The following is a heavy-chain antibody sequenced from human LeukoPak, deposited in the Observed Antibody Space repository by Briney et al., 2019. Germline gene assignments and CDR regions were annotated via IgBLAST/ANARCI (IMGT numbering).Heavy chain of an antibody. J-gene: IGHJ6*02. Sequence: GGSLRLSCVASRFTFSSYSMTWVRRAPGTGLEWVSSMSFGGGHIFYTDSVKGRFTIFRDDSKNSLYLEMNSLRAEDTAVYFCARIVLTPPYGMDVWGQGTTVTVSS. D-gene: IGHD2/OR15-2a*01. CDR3: ARIVLTPPYGMDV. CDR2: MSFGGGHI. CDR1: RFTFSSYS. V-gene: IGHV3-21*01.